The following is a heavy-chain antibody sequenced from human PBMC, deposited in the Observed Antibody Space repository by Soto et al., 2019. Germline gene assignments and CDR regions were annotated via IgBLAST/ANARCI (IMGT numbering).Heavy chain of an antibody. CDR1: GGSFSGYY. D-gene: IGHD6-13*01. Sequence: PSETLSLTCAVYGGSFSGYYWSWIRQPPGKGLEWIGEINHSGSTNYNPSLKSRVTISVDTSRNQFSLKLSSVTAADTAVYYCARGGRREQQLVGRVDYWGQGTLVTVSS. J-gene: IGHJ4*02. V-gene: IGHV4-34*01. CDR3: ARGGRREQQLVGRVDY. CDR2: INHSGST.